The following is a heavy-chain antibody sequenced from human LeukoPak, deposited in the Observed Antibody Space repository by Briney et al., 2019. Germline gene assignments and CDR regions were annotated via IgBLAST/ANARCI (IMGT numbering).Heavy chain of an antibody. D-gene: IGHD3-22*01. Sequence: ASVKVSCKASGYTFTSYYMHWVRQAPGQGLEWMGIINPSGGSTSYAQKFQGRVTMTRDMSTSTVYMELSSLRSEDTAVYYCASGGHVRVYDSSTYYGHYWGQGTLVTVSS. CDR3: ASGGHVRVYDSSTYYGHY. CDR2: INPSGGST. V-gene: IGHV1-46*01. J-gene: IGHJ4*02. CDR1: GYTFTSYY.